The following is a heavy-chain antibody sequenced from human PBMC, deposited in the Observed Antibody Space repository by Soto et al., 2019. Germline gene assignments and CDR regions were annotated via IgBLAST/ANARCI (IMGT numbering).Heavy chain of an antibody. CDR3: ARGAGFSYASTWFDI. CDR2: IYYTGST. V-gene: IGHV4-61*03. CDR1: GASVSSGTYY. J-gene: IGHJ5*02. D-gene: IGHD5-18*01. Sequence: HSGSLALTCAVFGASVSSGTYYWRWIRQAPGKGLAWVGHIYYTGSTNYNPSLNNRVTISVDTSKNHFSLQLTSVTAADTAVYYCARGAGFSYASTWFDIWGQGTPVTLSS.